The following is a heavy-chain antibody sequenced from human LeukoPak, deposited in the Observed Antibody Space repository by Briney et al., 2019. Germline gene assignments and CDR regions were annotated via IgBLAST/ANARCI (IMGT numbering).Heavy chain of an antibody. CDR3: ARGGIAARRLDY. CDR1: GGSFSGYY. D-gene: IGHD6-6*01. Sequence: SETLSLTCAVYGGSFSGYYWSWIRQPPGKGLEWIGEINHSGSTNYNPSLKSRVTISADTSKNQFSLKLSSVTAADTAVYYCARGGIAARRLDYWGQGTLVTVSS. J-gene: IGHJ4*02. V-gene: IGHV4-34*01. CDR2: INHSGST.